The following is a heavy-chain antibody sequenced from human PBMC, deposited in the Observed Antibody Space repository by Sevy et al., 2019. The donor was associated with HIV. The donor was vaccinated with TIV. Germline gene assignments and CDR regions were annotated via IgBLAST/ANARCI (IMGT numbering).Heavy chain of an antibody. V-gene: IGHV1-69*13. J-gene: IGHJ4*02. CDR1: GGTFSSYA. D-gene: IGHD4-17*01. CDR2: IIPIFGTA. Sequence: ASVKVSCKASGGTFSSYAISWVRQAPGQGLEWMGGIIPIFGTANYAQMFQGRVTITADESTSTAYMELSNLRSEDTAVYYCARDQTVTTSRGFDYWGQGTLVTVSS. CDR3: ARDQTVTTSRGFDY.